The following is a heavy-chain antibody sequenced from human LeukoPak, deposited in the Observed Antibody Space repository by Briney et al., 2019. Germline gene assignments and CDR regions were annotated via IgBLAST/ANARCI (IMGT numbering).Heavy chain of an antibody. CDR2: ISYDGSNK. J-gene: IGHJ3*02. V-gene: IGHV3-30*18. D-gene: IGHD3-3*01. CDR3: AKVPRMLLGSGAFDI. Sequence: PGRSLRLSCAASGFTFSSYGMHWVRQAPGKGLEWVAVISYDGSNKYYADSVKGRFTISRDNSKNTLYLQMNSLRAEDTAVYYCAKVPRMLLGSGAFDIWGQGTMVTVSS. CDR1: GFTFSSYG.